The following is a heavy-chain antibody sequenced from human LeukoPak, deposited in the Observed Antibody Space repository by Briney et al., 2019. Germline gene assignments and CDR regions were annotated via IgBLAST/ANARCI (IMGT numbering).Heavy chain of an antibody. CDR2: TGIDSGNT. Sequence: GGSLRLSCTASGFPFIEYSMNWVRQAPGKGLEWISYTGIDSGNTRYADSVRGRFTISADKAKNSLYLQMNSLRVEDTAVYYCARDHNYAFDNWGQGTLVSVAS. CDR3: ARDHNYAFDN. V-gene: IGHV3-48*01. D-gene: IGHD1-1*01. J-gene: IGHJ4*02. CDR1: GFPFIEYS.